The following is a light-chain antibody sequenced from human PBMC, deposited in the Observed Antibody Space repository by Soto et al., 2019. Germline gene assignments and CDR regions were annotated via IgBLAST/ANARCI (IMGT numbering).Light chain of an antibody. CDR1: SSDVGGYNY. CDR3: CSYAGSYTYV. J-gene: IGLJ1*01. Sequence: ALTHPRSGSSVPRHAVPITSTRASSDVGGYNYVSWYQQHPGKAPKLMIYDVSKRPSGVPDRFSGSKSGNTASLTISGFQAEDEADYYCCSYAGSYTYVFGTGTKVTVL. CDR2: DVS. V-gene: IGLV2-11*01.